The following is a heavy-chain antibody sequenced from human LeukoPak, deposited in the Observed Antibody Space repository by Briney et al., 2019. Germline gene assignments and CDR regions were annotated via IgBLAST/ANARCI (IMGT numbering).Heavy chain of an antibody. CDR2: IYYSGST. CDR1: GGSISSGGYY. J-gene: IGHJ6*02. Sequence: SQTLSLTCTVSGGSISSGGYYWSWIRQHPGKGLEWIGYIYYSGSTYYNPSLKSRVTISVDTSKNQFSLKLSSVTAADTAVYYCARDSPSQGYYYYYYGMDVWGQGTTVTVSS. V-gene: IGHV4-31*03. CDR3: ARDSPSQGYYYYYYGMDV.